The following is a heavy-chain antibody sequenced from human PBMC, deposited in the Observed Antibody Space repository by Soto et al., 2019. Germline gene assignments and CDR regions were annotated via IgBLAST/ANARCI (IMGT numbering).Heavy chain of an antibody. CDR3: ARGSITIFGVVTRGYFDY. D-gene: IGHD3-3*01. J-gene: IGHJ4*02. V-gene: IGHV4-34*01. CDR2: INHSGST. CDR1: GGSFSGYY. Sequence: SETLSLTCAVYGGSFSGYYCSWIRQPPGKGLEWIGEINHSGSTNYNPSLKSRVTISVDTSKNQFSLKLSSVTAADTAVYYCARGSITIFGVVTRGYFDYWGQGTLVTVSS.